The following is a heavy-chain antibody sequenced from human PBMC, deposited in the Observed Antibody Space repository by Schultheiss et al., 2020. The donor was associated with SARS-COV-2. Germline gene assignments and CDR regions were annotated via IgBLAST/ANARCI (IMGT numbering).Heavy chain of an antibody. CDR3: ARDYGYCSSTSCSQEAFDI. Sequence: SVKVSCKASGYTFTSYGISWVRQAPGQGLEWMGRIIPILGIANYAQKFQGRVTITADESTSTAYMELSSLRSEDTAVYYCARDYGYCSSTSCSQEAFDIWGQGTMVTVSS. CDR2: IIPILGIA. V-gene: IGHV1-69*04. J-gene: IGHJ3*02. D-gene: IGHD2-2*03. CDR1: GYTFTSYG.